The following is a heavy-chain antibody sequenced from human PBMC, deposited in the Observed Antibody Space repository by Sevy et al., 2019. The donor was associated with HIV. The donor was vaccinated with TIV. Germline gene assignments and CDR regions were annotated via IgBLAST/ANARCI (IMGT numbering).Heavy chain of an antibody. CDR1: GFTFSKYP. Sequence: GGSLRLSCVVSGFTFSKYPMNWVRQAPGKGLEWVSSISSSSNYIYYGDSVKGRFTISRDNAKNSLYLQMNSLRADDTAVYYCARDGGCSSTACLLYFDYWGQGTPVTVSS. V-gene: IGHV3-21*01. CDR2: ISSSSNYI. CDR3: ARDGGCSSTACLLYFDY. J-gene: IGHJ4*02. D-gene: IGHD2-2*01.